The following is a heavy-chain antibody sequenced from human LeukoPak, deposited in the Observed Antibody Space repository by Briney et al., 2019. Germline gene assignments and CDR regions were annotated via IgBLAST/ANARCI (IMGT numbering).Heavy chain of an antibody. CDR2: INHSGST. D-gene: IGHD3-22*01. CDR3: ARRAYDSIGPGWFDP. V-gene: IGHV4-34*01. CDR1: GGSFSGYY. Sequence: PSETLSLTCAVYGGSFSGYYWSWIRQPPGKGLEWIGEINHSGSTNYNPSLKSRVTISVDTSKNQFSLKLSSVTAADTAVYYCARRAYDSIGPGWFDPWGEGTLVTVSS. J-gene: IGHJ5*02.